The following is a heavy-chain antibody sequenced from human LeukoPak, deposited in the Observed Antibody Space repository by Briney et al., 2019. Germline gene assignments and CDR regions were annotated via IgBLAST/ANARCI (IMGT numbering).Heavy chain of an antibody. J-gene: IGHJ4*02. Sequence: PGGSLRLSCAASGFTFSSYSMNWVRQAPGKGLEWVSSISSSSSYIYYADSVKGRFTISRDNAKNSLYLQMNSLRAEDTAVYYCARGTTVTTIFDYWGQGTLVTVSS. CDR1: GFTFSSYS. V-gene: IGHV3-21*01. CDR2: ISSSSSYI. CDR3: ARGTTVTTIFDY. D-gene: IGHD4-17*01.